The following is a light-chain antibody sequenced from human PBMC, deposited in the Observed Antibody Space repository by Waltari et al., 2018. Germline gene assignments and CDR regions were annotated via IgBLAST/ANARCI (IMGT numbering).Light chain of an antibody. CDR2: DAS. Sequence: DIQVTQSPSSLSASVGDRVTITCQASDDIKNFLNWYQQRPGKAPKLLISDASNLETGVPSRFSGSRSGTVFTFTISGLQPEDTGTYFCQQRVTFCPGTKVDLK. CDR3: QQRVT. V-gene: IGKV1-33*01. J-gene: IGKJ3*01. CDR1: DDIKNF.